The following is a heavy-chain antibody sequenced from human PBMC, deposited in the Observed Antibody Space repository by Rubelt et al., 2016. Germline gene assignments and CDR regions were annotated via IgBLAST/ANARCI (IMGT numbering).Heavy chain of an antibody. D-gene: IGHD3-10*01. V-gene: IGHV4-38-2*02. CDR3: ARDGSGSYFDY. CDR1: GYSISSGYY. Sequence: QVQLQESGPGLVKPSETLSLTCTVSGYSISSGYYWGWIRQPPGKGLEWIGSIYHSGCTYYNPSLKSRVTISVDTSKNQFALKLSSVTAADTAVYYCARDGSGSYFDYWGQGTLVTVSS. J-gene: IGHJ4*02. CDR2: IYHSGCT.